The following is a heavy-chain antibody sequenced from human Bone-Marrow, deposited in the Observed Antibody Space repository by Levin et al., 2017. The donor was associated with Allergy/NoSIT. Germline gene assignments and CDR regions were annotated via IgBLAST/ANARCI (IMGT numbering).Heavy chain of an antibody. CDR3: AGYDTSAYHSPFDY. J-gene: IGHJ4*02. CDR1: GFIFSNSA. D-gene: IGHD3-22*01. CDR2: ISGSGGNT. Sequence: LSLTCAASGFIFSNSAMNWVRQAPGKGLEWVSQISGSGGNTHYADSVKGRFTLSRDTSKNTLYLQMNSLRAEDTAVYYCAGYDTSAYHSPFDYWGQGTLVTVSS. V-gene: IGHV3-23*01.